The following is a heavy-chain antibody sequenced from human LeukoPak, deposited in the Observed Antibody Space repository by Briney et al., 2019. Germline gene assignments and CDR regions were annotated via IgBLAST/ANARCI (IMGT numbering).Heavy chain of an antibody. CDR2: IGGST. V-gene: IGHV1-46*01. Sequence: ASVKVSCKASGYTFSNYYIHWVRQAPGQGLEWMGIIGGSTNYAQKFQGRVTMTRDTSTSTVYMELSSLRSEDTAVYYCARAYYYDSSGYYNNWFDPWGQGTLVTVSS. J-gene: IGHJ5*02. D-gene: IGHD3-22*01. CDR1: GYTFSNYY. CDR3: ARAYYYDSSGYYNNWFDP.